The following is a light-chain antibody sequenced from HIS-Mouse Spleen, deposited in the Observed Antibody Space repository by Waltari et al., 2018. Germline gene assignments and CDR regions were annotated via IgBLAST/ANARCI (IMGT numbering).Light chain of an antibody. CDR1: SSNIGSNY. J-gene: IGLJ3*02. CDR2: RNN. V-gene: IGLV1-47*01. CDR3: AAWDDSLSGPV. Sequence: QSVLTQPPSASGTHGQRVTISCSGSSSNIGSNYVYWYQQPPGTAPKLLIYRNNQRPSGVPDRFSGSKSGTSASLAISGLRSEDEADYYCAAWDDSLSGPVFGGGTKLTVL.